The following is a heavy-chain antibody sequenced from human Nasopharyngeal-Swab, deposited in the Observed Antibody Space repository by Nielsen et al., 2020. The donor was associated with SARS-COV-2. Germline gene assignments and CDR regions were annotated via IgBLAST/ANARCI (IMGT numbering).Heavy chain of an antibody. V-gene: IGHV3-53*04. Sequence: GGSLRLSCAASGFTVSSNYMSWVRQAPGKGLEWVSVIYSGGSTYYADSVKGRLTISRHNSKNTLYLQMNSLRAEDTAVYYCARITSSSGYYYYYYYMDVWGKGTTVTVSS. CDR1: GFTVSSNY. CDR2: IYSGGST. J-gene: IGHJ6*03. CDR3: ARITSSSGYYYYYYYMDV. D-gene: IGHD6-6*01.